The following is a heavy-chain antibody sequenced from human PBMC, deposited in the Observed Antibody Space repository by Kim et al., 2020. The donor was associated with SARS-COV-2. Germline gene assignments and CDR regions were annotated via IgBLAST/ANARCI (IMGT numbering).Heavy chain of an antibody. CDR1: GFTVSSNY. CDR2: IYSGGST. Sequence: GGSLRLSCAASGFTVSSNYMSWVRQAPGKGLEWVSVIYSGGSTYYADSVKGRFTISRDNSKNTLYLQMNSLRAEDTAVYYCARENSSGGKEYFQHWGQGTLVTVSS. V-gene: IGHV3-66*01. J-gene: IGHJ1*01. D-gene: IGHD6-19*01. CDR3: ARENSSGGKEYFQH.